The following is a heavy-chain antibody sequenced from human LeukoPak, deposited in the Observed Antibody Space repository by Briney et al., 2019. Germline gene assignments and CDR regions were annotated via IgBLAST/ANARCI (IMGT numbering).Heavy chain of an antibody. CDR3: ARAVHRITIFGVVIREGDTADY. Sequence: ASVKVSCKASGYTFTGYYMHWVRQAPGQGLEWMGWINPNSGGTNYAQKFQGRVTMTRDTSISTAYMELSRLRSDDTAVYYCARAVHRITIFGVVIREGDTADYWGQGTLVTVSS. V-gene: IGHV1-2*02. D-gene: IGHD3-3*01. CDR2: INPNSGGT. CDR1: GYTFTGYY. J-gene: IGHJ4*02.